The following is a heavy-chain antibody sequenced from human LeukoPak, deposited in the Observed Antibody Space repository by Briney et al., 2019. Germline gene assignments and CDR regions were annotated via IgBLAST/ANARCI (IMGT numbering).Heavy chain of an antibody. D-gene: IGHD2-2*01. CDR1: GFTFSRDG. CDR2: ISYDGSNK. Sequence: PGGSLRLSCAASGFTFSRDGMHWVRQAPGKGLEWVAVISYDGSNKYYADSVKGRFTISRDNSKNTLYLQMNSLRAEDTAVYYCARVYKRYCSSTSCSPGADYWGQGTLVTVSS. V-gene: IGHV3-30*03. J-gene: IGHJ4*02. CDR3: ARVYKRYCSSTSCSPGADY.